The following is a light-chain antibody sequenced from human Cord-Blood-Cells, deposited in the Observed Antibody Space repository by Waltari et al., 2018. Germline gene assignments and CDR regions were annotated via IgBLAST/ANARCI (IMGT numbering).Light chain of an antibody. J-gene: IGKJ4*01. CDR1: QSVSSSY. Sequence: LTQSPGTLSLSPGERATLSCRASQSVSSSYLAWYQQKPGQAPRLLIYGASSRATGIPDRFSGSGSGTDFTLTISRLEPEDFAVYYCQQYGSSPLTFGGGTKVEIK. CDR2: GAS. V-gene: IGKV3-20*01. CDR3: QQYGSSPLT.